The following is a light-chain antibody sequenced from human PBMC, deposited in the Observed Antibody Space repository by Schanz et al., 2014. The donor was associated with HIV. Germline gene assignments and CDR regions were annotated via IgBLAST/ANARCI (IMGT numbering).Light chain of an antibody. J-gene: IGKJ2*01. V-gene: IGKV1-39*01. CDR1: QNIITF. CDR3: QQCVTYPYT. CDR2: KAS. Sequence: DIQMTQSPSSLSASVGDRVTITCRASQNIITFLNWYQLKPGKAPKLLIYKASSLESGVPSRFSGSASGTEFTLTITSLQPDDFATYYCQQCVTYPYTFGQGTKLDIK.